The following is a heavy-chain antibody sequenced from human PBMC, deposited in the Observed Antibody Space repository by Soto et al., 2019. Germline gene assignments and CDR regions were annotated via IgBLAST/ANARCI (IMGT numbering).Heavy chain of an antibody. J-gene: IGHJ5*02. CDR2: IXSSGSI. Sequence: XXTLSLTCTVSGGSITSYYWSWIRQPPGKGLEXIGYIXSSGSIYYNPSXKSRVTIXXETSPNQFSLKLSYVTDADTAVYYCARGLWFDPWGQGTLVTVYS. CDR1: GGSITSYY. V-gene: IGHV4-4*09. CDR3: ARGLWFDP.